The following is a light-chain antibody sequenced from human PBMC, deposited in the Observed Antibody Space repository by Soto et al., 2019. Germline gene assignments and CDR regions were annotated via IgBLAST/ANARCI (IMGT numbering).Light chain of an antibody. CDR1: QTINRN. Sequence: IVMTQSPATLSVSPGERATLSCRASQTINRNLAWYQQKPGQTPRLLIHGASNRATGIPGRFSGSGSGTEFTLTISSLQSGDFAVYYCQQYNDWPPNTFGQGTKLEIK. CDR2: GAS. J-gene: IGKJ2*01. V-gene: IGKV3-15*01. CDR3: QQYNDWPPNT.